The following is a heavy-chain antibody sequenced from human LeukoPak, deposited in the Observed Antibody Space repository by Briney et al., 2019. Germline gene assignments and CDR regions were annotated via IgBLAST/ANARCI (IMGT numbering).Heavy chain of an antibody. Sequence: GGSLRLSCVASGFPFSTYSMSWVRQPPGKGLEWVSIMYGHGETTYYADSVKGRFTISRDNSKSTLYLQIHSLRAEDTAVYYYAKDQRPDSGYDIDYWGQGTLVTVSS. CDR1: GFPFSTYS. V-gene: IGHV3-23*01. CDR3: AKDQRPDSGYDIDY. J-gene: IGHJ4*02. CDR2: MYGHGETT. D-gene: IGHD5-12*01.